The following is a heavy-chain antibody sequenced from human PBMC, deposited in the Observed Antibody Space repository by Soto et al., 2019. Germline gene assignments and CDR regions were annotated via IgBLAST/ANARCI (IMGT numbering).Heavy chain of an antibody. D-gene: IGHD3-3*01. CDR1: SGSISGYY. J-gene: IGHJ4*02. CDR2: IYYTGST. CDR3: ARVFEV. Sequence: PSETLSLTCTVSSGSISGYYWSWIRQPPGKGLEWIGYIYYTGSTNYNPSLKSRVTMSLDTSKSQFSLELSSVTAADTAVYYCARVFEVWGQGTLVTVSS. V-gene: IGHV4-59*08.